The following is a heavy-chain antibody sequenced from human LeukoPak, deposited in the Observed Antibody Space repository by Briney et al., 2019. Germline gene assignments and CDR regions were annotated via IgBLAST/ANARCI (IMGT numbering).Heavy chain of an antibody. Sequence: GGSLRLSCAASGFTFSSYAMHWVRQAPGKGLEWVAVISYDGSNKYYADSVKGRFTISRDNSKNTLYLQMNILRAEDTAVYYCARDARYYDFWSGYPRGYYYGMDVWGQGTTVTVSS. J-gene: IGHJ6*02. V-gene: IGHV3-30-3*01. CDR2: ISYDGSNK. CDR1: GFTFSSYA. CDR3: ARDARYYDFWSGYPRGYYYGMDV. D-gene: IGHD3-3*01.